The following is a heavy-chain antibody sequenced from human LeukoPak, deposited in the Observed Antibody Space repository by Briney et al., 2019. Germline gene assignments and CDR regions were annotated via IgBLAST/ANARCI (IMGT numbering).Heavy chain of an antibody. Sequence: SVKVSCKASGGTFSNYAISWVRQAPGQGLEWMGGIIPIFGTANYAQKFQGRVTITTDESTSTAYMELSSLRSEDTAVYYCARDHASMQRYPNWFDPWGQGTLVTVSS. D-gene: IGHD1-14*01. CDR3: ARDHASMQRYPNWFDP. CDR2: IIPIFGTA. CDR1: GGTFSNYA. J-gene: IGHJ5*02. V-gene: IGHV1-69*05.